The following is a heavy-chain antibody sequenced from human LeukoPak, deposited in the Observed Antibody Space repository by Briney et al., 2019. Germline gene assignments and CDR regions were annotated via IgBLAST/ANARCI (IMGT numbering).Heavy chain of an antibody. CDR1: GASISSSNW. V-gene: IGHV4-4*02. J-gene: IGHJ4*02. CDR2: IYHSGST. D-gene: IGHD3-3*01. CDR3: ARDRAGGLRFVEWLSAFDY. Sequence: PSGTLSLTCGVSGASISSSNWWSWVRQPPEKGLEWIGEIYHSGSTNYNPSLKSRVTISVDKSKNQFSLKLSSVTAADTAVYYCARDRAGGLRFVEWLSAFDYWGQGTLVTVSS.